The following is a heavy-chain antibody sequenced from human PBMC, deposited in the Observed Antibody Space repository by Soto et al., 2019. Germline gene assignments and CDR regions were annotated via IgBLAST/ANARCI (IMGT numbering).Heavy chain of an antibody. V-gene: IGHV4-59*04. CDR2: IYYSGST. J-gene: IGHJ4*02. Sequence: SETLSLTCPVSGGSISSYYWSWIRQPPGKGLEWIGYIYYSGSTYYNPSLKSRFTISRDNAKNSVYLQMNSLRDEDTAVYYCAGSVEGHFDYWGQGTVVTVSS. CDR1: GGSISSYY. CDR3: AGSVEGHFDY. D-gene: IGHD6-19*01.